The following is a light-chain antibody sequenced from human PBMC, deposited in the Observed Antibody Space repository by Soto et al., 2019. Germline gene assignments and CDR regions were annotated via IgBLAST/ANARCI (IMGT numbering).Light chain of an antibody. CDR1: SSDIGGYTY. V-gene: IGLV2-11*01. CDR2: DVS. J-gene: IGLJ1*01. Sequence: QSALTQPRSVSGPPGQSVTISCTGTSSDIGGYTYLSWYQQNPGKAPKVIIYDVSERPSGVPDRFSGSKSGNTASLTISGLQPQDEADYYRCSFAGPKSCEVFGEGTKVTVL. CDR3: CSFAGPKSCEV.